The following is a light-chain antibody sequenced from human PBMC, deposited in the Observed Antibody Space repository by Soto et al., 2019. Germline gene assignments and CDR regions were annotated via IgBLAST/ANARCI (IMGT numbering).Light chain of an antibody. CDR1: QSVSSSS. V-gene: IGKV3-20*01. CDR3: QQYGGSPRT. Sequence: EIVLTQSPGTLSLSPGERATLSCRASQSVSSSSLAWYQQKRGQAPRLLIHDASCRATGIPDRFSGSGSGTDFTLTISRLEPEDFEVYYCQQYGGSPRTFGQGTKVDIK. CDR2: DAS. J-gene: IGKJ1*01.